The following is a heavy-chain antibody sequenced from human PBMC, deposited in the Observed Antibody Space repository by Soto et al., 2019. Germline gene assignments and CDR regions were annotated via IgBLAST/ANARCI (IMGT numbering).Heavy chain of an antibody. CDR1: VFTFRSYW. J-gene: IGHJ4*02. V-gene: IGHV3-7*03. CDR3: ARAEDYDFWSGPPKYFDN. Sequence: GSLRLSGATSVFTFRSYWMTWVRQAPGKGPEWVANIKPDGSEKQYVDSVKGRFTVSRDNAKKSLDLQMNSLRVEDTAVYYCARAEDYDFWSGPPKYFDNWGQGTQVTVSS. D-gene: IGHD3-3*01. CDR2: IKPDGSEK.